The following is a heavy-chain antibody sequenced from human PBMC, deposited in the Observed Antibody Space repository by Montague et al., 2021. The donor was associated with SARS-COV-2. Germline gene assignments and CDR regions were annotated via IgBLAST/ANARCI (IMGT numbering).Heavy chain of an antibody. Sequence: SETLSLTCIVSGGSINGYYWSWIRQSPGKGLEWTGSIYHTGSTVYNPSLRIRVTILIETSKNQFSLKMTSVTTADRAVYFCARDLSRPFCEGSSCYSENWFDHWGKGTLVTVSS. CDR3: ARDLSRPFCEGSSCYSENWFDH. CDR2: IYHTGST. D-gene: IGHD2-21*01. J-gene: IGHJ5*02. CDR1: GGSINGYY. V-gene: IGHV4-59*01.